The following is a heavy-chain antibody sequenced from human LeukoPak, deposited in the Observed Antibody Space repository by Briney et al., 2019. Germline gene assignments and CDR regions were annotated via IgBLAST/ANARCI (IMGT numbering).Heavy chain of an antibody. CDR1: GGSISSGGYS. V-gene: IGHV4-30-2*01. CDR2: IYHSGST. D-gene: IGHD3-3*01. Sequence: SQTLSLTCEVSGGSISSGGYSWSWIRQPPGKGLEWIGYIYHSGSTYYNPSLKSRVTISVDRSKNQFSLKLSSVTAADTAVYYCARVLRGLNWFDPWGQGTLVTVSS. CDR3: ARVLRGLNWFDP. J-gene: IGHJ5*02.